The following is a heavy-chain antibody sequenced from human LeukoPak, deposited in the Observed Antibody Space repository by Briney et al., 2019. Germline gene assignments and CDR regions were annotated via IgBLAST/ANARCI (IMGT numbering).Heavy chain of an antibody. V-gene: IGHV5-51*01. J-gene: IGHJ5*02. CDR2: IFPGDSDT. CDR3: ARLRAEFGDVVDP. Sequence: GESLKISCKGSGYSFTSYWIGWVRQMPGKGLEWMGIIFPGDSDTRYSPSFQGQVTISADKSISTAYLQWSSLKASDTAMYYCARLRAEFGDVVDPWGQGTLVTVSS. D-gene: IGHD3-10*01. CDR1: GYSFTSYW.